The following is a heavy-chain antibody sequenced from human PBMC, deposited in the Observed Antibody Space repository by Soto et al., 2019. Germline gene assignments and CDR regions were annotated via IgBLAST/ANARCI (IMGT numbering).Heavy chain of an antibody. J-gene: IGHJ4*02. CDR1: GGSLTGYY. Sequence: QVQLQQWGAGLLKPSETLSLTCAVNGGSLTGYYWSWIRQPPGKGLEWIGEIKDGGSTNYSPSLRSRVTISADTPKNPFSLRLNSVTAADTAVYFCARGQEGIVATHWDQGPLVTVSS. CDR3: ARGQEGIVATH. D-gene: IGHD5-12*01. CDR2: IKDGGST. V-gene: IGHV4-34*01.